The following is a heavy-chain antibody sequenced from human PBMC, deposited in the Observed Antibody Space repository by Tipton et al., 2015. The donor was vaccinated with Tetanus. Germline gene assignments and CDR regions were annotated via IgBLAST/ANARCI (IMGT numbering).Heavy chain of an antibody. CDR2: IKQDGSEK. CDR3: ASSSRGYYDSSGYYGYFQH. J-gene: IGHJ1*01. D-gene: IGHD3-22*01. CDR1: GFTFSGYW. V-gene: IGHV3-7*01. Sequence: SLRLSCAASGFTFSGYWMSWVRQAPGKGLEWVANIKQDGSEKYYADSVKGRFTISRDNAKNSLFLQVNSLRAEDTAVYYCASSSRGYYDSSGYYGYFQHWGQGTLVTVS.